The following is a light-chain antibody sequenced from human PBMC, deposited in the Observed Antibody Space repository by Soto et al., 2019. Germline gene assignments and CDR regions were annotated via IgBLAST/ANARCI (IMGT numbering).Light chain of an antibody. CDR3: QVRSNWPPTYT. Sequence: EIVLTQSPGTLSLSPGERATLSCRASQSVSSSYLAWYQQKPGQAPRLLIYGASSRATGIPDRFSGSGSGTDFTLTISSLEPEDFAVYYCQVRSNWPPTYTFGQGTKLEIK. CDR2: GAS. J-gene: IGKJ2*01. CDR1: QSVSSSY. V-gene: IGKV3D-20*02.